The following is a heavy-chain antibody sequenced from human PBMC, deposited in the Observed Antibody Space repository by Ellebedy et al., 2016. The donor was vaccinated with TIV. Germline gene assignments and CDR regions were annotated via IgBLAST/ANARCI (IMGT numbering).Heavy chain of an antibody. CDR1: GFTFSSYS. V-gene: IGHV3-21*01. CDR3: ARGADSSGWSYFDY. J-gene: IGHJ4*02. CDR2: ISSSSSYI. D-gene: IGHD6-19*01. Sequence: GESLKISCAASGFTFSSYSMNWVRQAPGKGLEWVSSISSSSSYIYYADSVKGRFTISRDNAKNSLYLQMNSLRAEDTAVYYCARGADSSGWSYFDYWGQGTLVTVSS.